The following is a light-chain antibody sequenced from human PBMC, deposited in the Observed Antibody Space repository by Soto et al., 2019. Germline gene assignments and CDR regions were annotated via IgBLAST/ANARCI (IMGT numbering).Light chain of an antibody. CDR2: DAS. CDR1: QTVARP. J-gene: IGKJ5*01. V-gene: IGKV3-11*01. Sequence: EIVLTQSPATLSLSPGERATLCCGASQTVARPLPWYHKKPGQAPRFLISDASNRATGITARFSGSGSGADFTLTISSLESEDFAIYYCQQRSNWPLTFGQGTRLEI. CDR3: QQRSNWPLT.